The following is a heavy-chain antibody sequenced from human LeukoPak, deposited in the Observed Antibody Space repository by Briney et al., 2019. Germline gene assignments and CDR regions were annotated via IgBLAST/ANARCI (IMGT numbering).Heavy chain of an antibody. V-gene: IGHV1-69*01. CDR3: ARLGYSYGPHAFDI. D-gene: IGHD5-18*01. CDR1: GGTFSSYA. CDR2: IIPIFGTA. Sequence: SVKVSCKASGGTFSSYAISWVRQAPGQGLEWMGGIIPIFGTANYAQKFQGRVTITADESTSTAYMELSSLRSEDTAVYYCARLGYSYGPHAFDIWGQGTMVTVSS. J-gene: IGHJ3*02.